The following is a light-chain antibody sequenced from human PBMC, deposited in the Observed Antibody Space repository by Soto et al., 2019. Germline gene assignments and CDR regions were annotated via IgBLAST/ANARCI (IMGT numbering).Light chain of an antibody. V-gene: IGKV3-15*01. CDR2: AAS. Sequence: EIVMTQSPATLSVSPGEGATLSCRASQSVSSNLAWYQHKPGQAPRLLIYAASTRATGIPARFSGSGSGTEFTLTISSLQSEDFAVYYCQQYNNWPPLTFGGGTQVEIK. CDR1: QSVSSN. CDR3: QQYNNWPPLT. J-gene: IGKJ4*01.